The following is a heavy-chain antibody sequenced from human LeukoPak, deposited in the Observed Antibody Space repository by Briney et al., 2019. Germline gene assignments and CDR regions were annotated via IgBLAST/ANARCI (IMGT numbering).Heavy chain of an antibody. V-gene: IGHV1-2*02. D-gene: IGHD1-14*01. CDR2: MNPNRGGT. CDR1: GYTFTSYY. CDR3: ATLPELDP. J-gene: IGHJ5*02. Sequence: ASVKVSCKAAGYTFTSYYMHWVRQPPEQGLEWMGWMNPNRGGTKYAQKFQGRVSMTRDTSISTANMELSRLRSDDTVVYYCATLPELDPWGQGTLVTVSS.